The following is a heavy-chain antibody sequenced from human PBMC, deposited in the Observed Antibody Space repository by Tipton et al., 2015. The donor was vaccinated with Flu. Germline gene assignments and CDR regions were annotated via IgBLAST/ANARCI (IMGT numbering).Heavy chain of an antibody. CDR2: INPSGGST. CDR1: EDTFTNFY. J-gene: IGHJ6*02. D-gene: IGHD3-3*01. CDR3: GRDRVFPLRFGTSYGMDG. V-gene: IGHV1-46*01. Sequence: QVQLVQSGAEEKKPGASVKVSCEASEDTFTNFYMHWVRQAPGQGLEWMGIINPSGGSTSYAQKFQGRVTMTRDTSTSTVYMELTSLRTEDTAVYSCGRDRVFPLRFGTSYGMDGWGQGTTVTVSS.